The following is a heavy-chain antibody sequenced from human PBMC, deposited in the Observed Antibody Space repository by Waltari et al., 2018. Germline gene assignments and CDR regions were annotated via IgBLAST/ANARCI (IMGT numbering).Heavy chain of an antibody. CDR3: AKELQEQLEIADDAFDV. CDR2: GAFDGSDA. D-gene: IGHD6-13*01. Sequence: QVNLAQSGGGVVQPGASIRLSCVGSGPSDYLFGNHGMHWVRQAAGKGLEWLAVGAFDGSDALYADSVRGRFVISRDNSKNTLYLHMNSLGPEDTAVYFCAKELQEQLEIADDAFDVWGQGALVTVSS. J-gene: IGHJ3*01. V-gene: IGHV3-30*18. CDR1: GPSDYLFGNHG.